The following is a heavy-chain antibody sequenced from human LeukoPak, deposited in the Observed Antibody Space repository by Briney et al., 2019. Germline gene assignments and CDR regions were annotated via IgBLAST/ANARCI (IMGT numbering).Heavy chain of an antibody. CDR1: GFTFSSYS. V-gene: IGHV3-48*01. CDR3: ARESDREYNWNYGGANWFDP. Sequence: GGSLRLSCAASGFTFSSYSMNWVRQAPGKGLEWVSYISSSSSTIYYADSVKGRFTISRDNAKNSLYLQMNSLRAEDTAVYHCARESDREYNWNYGGANWFDPWGQGTLVTVSS. D-gene: IGHD1-7*01. CDR2: ISSSSSTI. J-gene: IGHJ5*02.